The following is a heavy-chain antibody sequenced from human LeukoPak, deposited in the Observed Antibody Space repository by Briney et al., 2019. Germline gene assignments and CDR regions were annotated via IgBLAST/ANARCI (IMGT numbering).Heavy chain of an antibody. J-gene: IGHJ4*02. V-gene: IGHV1-18*01. CDR3: ARDRSGSSSSYFAY. Sequence: GASVKVSCKASGYTFTSYGINWVRQAPGQGLEWMGWISAYNGNTNYAQKLQGRVTMTTDTSTSTAYMELRNLRSDDTAVYYCARDRSGSSSSYFAYWGQGTLVTVSS. CDR1: GYTFTSYG. CDR2: ISAYNGNT. D-gene: IGHD6-13*01.